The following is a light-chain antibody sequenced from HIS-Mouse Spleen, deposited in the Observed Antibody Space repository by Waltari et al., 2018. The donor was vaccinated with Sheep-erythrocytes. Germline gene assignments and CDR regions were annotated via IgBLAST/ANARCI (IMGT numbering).Light chain of an antibody. V-gene: IGLV2-14*02. CDR1: SSDVGSYNL. CDR3: SSYAGSNNWV. J-gene: IGLJ3*02. Sequence: QSALTQPASVSGSPGQSITISCTGTSSDVGSYNLVSWYQQHPGKAPKLMIYEGSKRPSGVSNRCSGSKAGNTAALTVSGLQAEEEADYYCSSYAGSNNWVFGGGTKLTVL. CDR2: EGS.